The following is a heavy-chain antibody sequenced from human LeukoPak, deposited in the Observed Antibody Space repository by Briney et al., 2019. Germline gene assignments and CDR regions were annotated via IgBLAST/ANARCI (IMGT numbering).Heavy chain of an antibody. CDR1: GFTFSSYS. CDR3: ARGGPSGYDPFDY. CDR2: ISSSSSYI. J-gene: IGHJ4*02. V-gene: IGHV3-21*01. Sequence: GGSLRLSCAASGFTFSSYSMNWVRQAPGKGLEWVSSISSSSSYIYYADSVKGRFTISRDNAKNSLYLQMNSLRAEDTAVYYCARGGPSGYDPFDYWGQGTLVTVSS. D-gene: IGHD5-12*01.